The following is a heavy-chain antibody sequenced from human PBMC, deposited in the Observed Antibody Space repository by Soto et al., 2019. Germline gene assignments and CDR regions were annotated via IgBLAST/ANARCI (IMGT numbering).Heavy chain of an antibody. CDR1: GYTFTGSY. CDR3: ARDSGAALRY. V-gene: IGHV1-2*04. J-gene: IGHJ4*02. Sequence: ASVKVSCEASGYTFTGSYMHWVRQAPGQGLEWMGWINPNSGGTNYAQKFQGWVTMTRDTSISTAYMELGRLRSDDTAVYYCARDSGAALRYWGQGTLVTVSS. CDR2: INPNSGGT. D-gene: IGHD6-6*01.